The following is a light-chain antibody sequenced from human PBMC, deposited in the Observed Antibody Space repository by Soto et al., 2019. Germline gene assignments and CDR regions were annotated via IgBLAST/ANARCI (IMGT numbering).Light chain of an antibody. CDR1: QSVSSN. J-gene: IGKJ5*01. Sequence: EIVMTQSPATLSVSPGERATLSCRASQSVSSNLAWYQQKPGQAPRLLIYGASIRATDIPARFSGSGSGTDFTLTISSLEPEDFAVYYCQQRSNWPTITFGQGTRLEIK. CDR2: GAS. CDR3: QQRSNWPTIT. V-gene: IGKV3-11*01.